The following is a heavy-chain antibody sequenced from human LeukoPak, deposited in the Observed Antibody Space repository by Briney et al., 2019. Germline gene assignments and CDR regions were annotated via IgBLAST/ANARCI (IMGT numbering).Heavy chain of an antibody. Sequence: ASVKVSCKASGYTITAHGFSWVREAPGQGLEWLAWINPYGTKTVYAQRPQGRVALTTDTSTSTTYMELSSLGSDDTAVYYCARDVENNTFDFWGPGTLVTVSS. D-gene: IGHD2/OR15-2a*01. CDR1: GYTITAHG. CDR2: INPYGTKT. V-gene: IGHV1-18*01. CDR3: ARDVENNTFDF. J-gene: IGHJ4*02.